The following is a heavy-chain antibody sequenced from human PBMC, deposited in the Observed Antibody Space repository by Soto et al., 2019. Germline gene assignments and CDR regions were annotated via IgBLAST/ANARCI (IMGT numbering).Heavy chain of an antibody. CDR3: AKSGSGSHNPFVFLLRYGMDV. D-gene: IGHD3-10*01. Sequence: QVQLVESGGGVVQPGRSLRLSCAASGFTFSSYGMHWVRQAPGKGLEWVAVISYDGSNKYYADSVKGRFTISRDNSKNTLYQQMNSLRAEDTAVYYCAKSGSGSHNPFVFLLRYGMDVWGQGTTVTVSS. V-gene: IGHV3-30*18. CDR2: ISYDGSNK. CDR1: GFTFSSYG. J-gene: IGHJ6*02.